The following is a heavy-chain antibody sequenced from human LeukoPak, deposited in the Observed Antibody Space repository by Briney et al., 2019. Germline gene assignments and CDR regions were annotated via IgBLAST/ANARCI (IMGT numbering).Heavy chain of an antibody. CDR3: AATQLVGY. CDR1: GFTFSAYY. CDR2: ISGSGGST. J-gene: IGHJ4*02. V-gene: IGHV3-23*01. Sequence: GGSLRLSCVASGFTFSAYYMTWVRQAPGKGLEWVSAISGSGGSTYYADSVKGRFTISRDNSKNTLYLQMNSLRAEDTAVYYCAATQLVGYWGQGTLVTVSS. D-gene: IGHD6-6*01.